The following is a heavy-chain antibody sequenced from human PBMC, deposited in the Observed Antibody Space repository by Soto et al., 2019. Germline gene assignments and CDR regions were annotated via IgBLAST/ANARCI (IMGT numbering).Heavy chain of an antibody. CDR1: GFTFSSYG. CDR2: IWYDGSNK. J-gene: IGHJ6*02. D-gene: IGHD3-10*01. Sequence: GESLKISCAASGFTFSSYGMHWVRQAPGKGLEWVAVIWYDGSNKYYADSVKGRFTISRDNSKNTLYLQMNSLRAEDTAVYYCARAAGVPGGVRGDYGMDVWGQGTTVTVSS. V-gene: IGHV3-33*01. CDR3: ARAAGVPGGVRGDYGMDV.